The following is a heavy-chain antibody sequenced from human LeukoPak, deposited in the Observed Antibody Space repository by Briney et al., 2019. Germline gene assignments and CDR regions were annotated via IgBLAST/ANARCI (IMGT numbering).Heavy chain of an antibody. J-gene: IGHJ5*02. CDR1: GFTFDDYA. CDR3: AKDTGSYAMKKWFDP. CDR2: ISWNSGSI. V-gene: IGHV3-9*01. D-gene: IGHD2-2*01. Sequence: PGRSLRLSCAASGFTFDDYAMHWVRQAPGKGLEWVSGISWNSGSIGYADSVKGRFTISRDNAKNSLYLRMNSLRAEDTALYYCAKDTGSYAMKKWFDPWGQGTLVTVSS.